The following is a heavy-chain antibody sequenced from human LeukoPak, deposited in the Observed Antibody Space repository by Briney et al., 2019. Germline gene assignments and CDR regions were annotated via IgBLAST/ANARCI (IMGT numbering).Heavy chain of an antibody. Sequence: NPSETLSLTCAVYGGSFSGYYWSWIRQPPGKGLEWIGEINHSGSTNYNPSLKSRVTISVDTSKNQFSLKLSSVTAADTAVYYCERDGIARAPLNYYVMDVWGQGTTVTVSS. V-gene: IGHV4-34*01. CDR2: INHSGST. CDR1: GGSFSGYY. D-gene: IGHD1-26*01. J-gene: IGHJ6*02. CDR3: ERDGIARAPLNYYVMDV.